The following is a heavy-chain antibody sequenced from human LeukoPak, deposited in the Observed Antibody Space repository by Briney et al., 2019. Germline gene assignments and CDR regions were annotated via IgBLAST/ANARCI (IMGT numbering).Heavy chain of an antibody. Sequence: GGTLRLSCAASGFTFSSYSMNWVRQAPGKGLEWVSYISSSSSTIYYADAAKGRFTSSRDNAKNSLYLQMNSPRAEDTAGYYCARDLGRNWFDPSGQGTLVTPSS. CDR2: ISSSSSTI. CDR1: GFTFSSYS. J-gene: IGHJ5*02. CDR3: ARDLGRNWFDP. V-gene: IGHV3-48*04.